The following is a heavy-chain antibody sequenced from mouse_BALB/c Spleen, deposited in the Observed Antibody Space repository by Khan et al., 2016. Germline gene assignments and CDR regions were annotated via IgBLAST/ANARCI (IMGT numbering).Heavy chain of an antibody. J-gene: IGHJ2*01. CDR2: ISYSGST. CDR3: ARTARIKY. CDR1: GYSITSGYG. V-gene: IGHV3-2*02. Sequence: EVQLQESGPGLVKPSQSLSLTCTVTGYSITSGYGWNWIRQFPGNKMEWMGYISYSGSTNYHPSLKSRISITRDTSKNQFFLQLNSVTTEDTATYYCARTARIKYWGQGTTLTVSS. D-gene: IGHD1-2*01.